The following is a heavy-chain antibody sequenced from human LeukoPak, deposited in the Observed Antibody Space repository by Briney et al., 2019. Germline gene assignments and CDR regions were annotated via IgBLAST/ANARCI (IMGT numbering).Heavy chain of an antibody. D-gene: IGHD3-22*01. CDR2: ISTTSLNT. V-gene: IGHV3-23*01. Sequence: SGGSLRLSCAASGFTFSSFGMNWVRQAPGKGLQWVSVISTTSLNTYYADSVKGRFTISRDNSKNTLYLQMSSLRVDDTAVYYCARDGGDRRFDFWGQGTLVTVSS. CDR3: ARDGGDRRFDF. CDR1: GFTFSSFG. J-gene: IGHJ4*02.